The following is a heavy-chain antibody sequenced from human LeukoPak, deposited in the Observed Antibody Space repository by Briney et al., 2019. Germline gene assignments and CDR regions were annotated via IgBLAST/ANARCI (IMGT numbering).Heavy chain of an antibody. CDR1: GFTFSSYS. V-gene: IGHV3-21*01. J-gene: IGHJ6*03. CDR3: ARGGVVDYYYYMDV. Sequence: PGGSLRLSCAASGFTFSSYSMNWVRQAPGKGLEWVSSISSSSSYIYYADSVKGRFTISRDNAKNSLYLQMNSLRAEDTAVYYCARGGVVDYYYYMDVWGKGTTVTVSS. CDR2: ISSSSSYI. D-gene: IGHD2-21*01.